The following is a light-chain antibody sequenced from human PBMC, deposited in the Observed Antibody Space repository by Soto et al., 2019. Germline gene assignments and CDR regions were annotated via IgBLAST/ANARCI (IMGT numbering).Light chain of an antibody. V-gene: IGLV3-1*01. Sequence: SYELSQPPSVSVSPGQTATITCSGDELGDKYVSWYPQRPGQSPVLVISQDTQRPSGIPERFSGSNSGDTATLTISGTQSLDEADYYCQTWYSGVVFGGGTKLTVL. J-gene: IGLJ2*01. CDR2: QDT. CDR3: QTWYSGVV. CDR1: ELGDKY.